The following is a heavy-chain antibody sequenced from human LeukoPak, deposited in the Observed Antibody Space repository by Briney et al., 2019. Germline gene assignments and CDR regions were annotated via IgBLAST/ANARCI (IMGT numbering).Heavy chain of an antibody. V-gene: IGHV4-4*07. D-gene: IGHD6-19*01. Sequence: SETLSLTCTVSGGSISSYYWSWIRQPAGKGLEWIGRIYTSGSTNYNPSLKSRVTMSVDTSKNQFSLKLSSVTAADTAVYYCARDIMAVAGIDAFDIWGQGTMVTVSS. CDR2: IYTSGST. J-gene: IGHJ3*02. CDR3: ARDIMAVAGIDAFDI. CDR1: GGSISSYY.